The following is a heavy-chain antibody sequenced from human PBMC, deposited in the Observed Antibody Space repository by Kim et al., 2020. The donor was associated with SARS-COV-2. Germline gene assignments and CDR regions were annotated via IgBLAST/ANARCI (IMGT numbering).Heavy chain of an antibody. V-gene: IGHV4-4*07. CDR3: ASALGH. CDR2: TGVRT. J-gene: IGHJ4*02. D-gene: IGHD3-16*02. Sequence: TGVRTNYTPSLQSRVTMSVDMSKNQFSLRLSSVTAADTAVYYCASALGHWGQGTLVTVSS.